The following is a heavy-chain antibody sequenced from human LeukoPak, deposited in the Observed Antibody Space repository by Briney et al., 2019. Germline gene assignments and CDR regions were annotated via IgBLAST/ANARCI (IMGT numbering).Heavy chain of an antibody. Sequence: SETLSLTCSVSGDSISSTTYYWGWIRQPPGKGLDWIVSMSYIGSTYYNPSLKSRVTISVHMSKNHFSLQLSSVTAADTAVYYCARHRRHYDILTGYYAGHFDMWGQGTMVTVSS. CDR1: GDSISSTTYY. CDR2: MSYIGST. CDR3: ARHRRHYDILTGYYAGHFDM. D-gene: IGHD3-9*01. J-gene: IGHJ3*02. V-gene: IGHV4-39*01.